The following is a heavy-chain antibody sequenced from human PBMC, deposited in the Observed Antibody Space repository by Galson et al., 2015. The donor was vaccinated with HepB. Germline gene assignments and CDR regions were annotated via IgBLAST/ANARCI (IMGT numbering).Heavy chain of an antibody. D-gene: IGHD3-10*01. Sequence: SLRLSCAVSGITVSSYGMQWVRQAPGKGLEWVTYILHDGTKKYYASSVKDRFTISRDNSKNTLYLQMNSLRTEDTAVYYCAGRGESGSYSFDPWGQGTQVTVSS. CDR1: GITVSSYG. V-gene: IGHV3-30*02. J-gene: IGHJ5*02. CDR3: AGRGESGSYSFDP. CDR2: ILHDGTKK.